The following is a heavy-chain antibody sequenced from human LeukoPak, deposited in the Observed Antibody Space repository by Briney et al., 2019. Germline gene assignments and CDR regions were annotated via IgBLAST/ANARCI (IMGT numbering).Heavy chain of an antibody. D-gene: IGHD3-10*01. CDR3: ARNIWFGESADAFDI. CDR1: GHTFTGYY. CDR2: INPNSGGT. V-gene: IGHV1-2*02. Sequence: ASEKVSCKASGHTFTGYYMHWVRQAPGQGLEWMGWINPNSGGTNYAQKFQGRVTMTRDKSIRTAYMELSRLTSDDTAVYYCARNIWFGESADAFDIWGQGTMVTVSS. J-gene: IGHJ3*02.